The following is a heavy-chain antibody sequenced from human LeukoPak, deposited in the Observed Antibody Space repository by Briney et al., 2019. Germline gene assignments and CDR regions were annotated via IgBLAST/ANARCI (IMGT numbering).Heavy chain of an antibody. V-gene: IGHV3-23*01. CDR1: GFTFSSYA. CDR3: ATRGVYYYDSSGYYRYFDY. J-gene: IGHJ4*02. CDR2: ISGSGGGT. Sequence: GGSLRLSCAASGFTFSSYAMSWVRQAPGKGLEWVSAISGSGGGTYYADSVKGRFTISRDNSKNTLYLQMNSLRAEDTAVYYCATRGVYYYDSSGYYRYFDYWGQGTLVTVSS. D-gene: IGHD3-22*01.